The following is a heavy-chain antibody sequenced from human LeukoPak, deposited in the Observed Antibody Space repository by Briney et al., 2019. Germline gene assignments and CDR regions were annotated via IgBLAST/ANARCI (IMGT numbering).Heavy chain of an antibody. CDR1: GGSISSYY. D-gene: IGHD6-19*01. CDR2: IYYSGST. J-gene: IGHJ4*02. V-gene: IGHV4-59*08. CDR3: ARHSSGWYLDY. Sequence: SETLSLTCIASGGSISSYYWSWIRQPPGKGLEWIGYIYYSGSTNYNPSLKSRVTISVDTSKNQFSLKLSSVTAADTAVYYCARHSSGWYLDYWGQGTLVTVSS.